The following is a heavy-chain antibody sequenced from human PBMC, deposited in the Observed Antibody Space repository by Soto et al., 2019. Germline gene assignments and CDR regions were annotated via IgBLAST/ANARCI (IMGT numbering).Heavy chain of an antibody. V-gene: IGHV1-2*02. CDR3: ARFVVIIALRPNATLV. Sequence: ASVKVSCKASGYSLSGYYLYWVRQAPGQGLEWMGWINPNTGDTNYAQNFQGRVTLTRDTSSSIAYMEPRRLRPDDSAVYYCARFVVIIALRPNATLVWCQALTLTRSS. J-gene: IGHJ6*02. D-gene: IGHD3-10*01. CDR2: INPNTGDT. CDR1: GYSLSGYY.